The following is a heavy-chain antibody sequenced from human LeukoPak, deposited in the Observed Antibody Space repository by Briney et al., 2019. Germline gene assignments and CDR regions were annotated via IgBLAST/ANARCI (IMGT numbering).Heavy chain of an antibody. D-gene: IGHD1-26*01. CDR1: GFMLSSYW. Sequence: GGSLRLSCAASGFMLSSYWMSWVRQAPGKGLEWVANIKQDGSEKYYVDSVKGRFTISRDNAKSSLFLQMNSLRAEDTAVYYCARDGVGATLGCYFDYWGQGTLVTVSS. V-gene: IGHV3-7*01. CDR2: IKQDGSEK. J-gene: IGHJ4*02. CDR3: ARDGVGATLGCYFDY.